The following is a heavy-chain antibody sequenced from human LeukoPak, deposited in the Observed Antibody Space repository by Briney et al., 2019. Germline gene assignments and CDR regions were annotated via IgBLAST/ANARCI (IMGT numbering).Heavy chain of an antibody. Sequence: ASVKVSCKASGYTFTGYYMHWVRQAPGQGLEWMGWINPNSGGTNYAQKFQGRVTMTRDTSISTAYMELSRLRSDDTAVYYCARDDILTGYADRLAPPNFDYWGQGTLVTVSS. CDR3: ARDDILTGYADRLAPPNFDY. V-gene: IGHV1-2*02. J-gene: IGHJ4*02. D-gene: IGHD3-9*01. CDR1: GYTFTGYY. CDR2: INPNSGGT.